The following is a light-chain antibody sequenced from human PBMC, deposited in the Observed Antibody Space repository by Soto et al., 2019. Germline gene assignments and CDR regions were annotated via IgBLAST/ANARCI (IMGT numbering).Light chain of an antibody. CDR2: EVT. CDR1: SSDVGGYNY. V-gene: IGLV2-14*01. J-gene: IGLJ1*01. CDR3: LSFTSSFTYI. Sequence: SALTQPASVSGSPGRSITISCTGTSSDVGGYNYVSWYQHHPGRAPKLMIYEVTNRPSGVSIRFSGSKSGTTASLTISGLQAEDEADFYCLSFTSSFTYIFGTGTKVTVL.